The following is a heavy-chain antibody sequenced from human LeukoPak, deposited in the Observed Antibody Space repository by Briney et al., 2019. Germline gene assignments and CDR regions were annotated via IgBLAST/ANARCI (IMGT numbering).Heavy chain of an antibody. CDR1: GFTFSSYS. CDR3: GKVGGNSNS. J-gene: IGHJ4*02. CDR2: IYYTGDT. Sequence: GSLRLSCAASGFTFSSYSMNWVRQAPGKGLEWVGYIYYTGDTFYNPSLKSRVTMSLDTSDNQFSLKMSSVTAADTAMYYCGKVGGNSNSWGQGTLVTVSS. D-gene: IGHD4-23*01. V-gene: IGHV4-59*06.